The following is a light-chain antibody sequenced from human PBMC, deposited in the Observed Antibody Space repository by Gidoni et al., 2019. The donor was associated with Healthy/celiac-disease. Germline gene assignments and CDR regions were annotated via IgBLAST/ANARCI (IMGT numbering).Light chain of an antibody. CDR3: TSRDSSGNPHVV. CDR2: GKN. J-gene: IGLJ2*01. CDR1: SLRSYY. V-gene: IGLV3-19*01. Sequence: SSELTQDPAVSVALGQTVRITCQGDSLRSYYASWYQQKPGQAPVLVIYGKNNRPSGIPDRFSGSSSGNPASLTITGAQAEDEADYYCTSRDSSGNPHVVFGGGTKLTVL.